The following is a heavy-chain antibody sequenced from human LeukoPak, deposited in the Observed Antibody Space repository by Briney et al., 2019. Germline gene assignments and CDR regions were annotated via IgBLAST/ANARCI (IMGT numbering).Heavy chain of an antibody. Sequence: PSDTLSLTCAVSGGSVNGYYWSWIRQTPGMGLEWIGYIYSSGDINYNPSLTSRLTMSVDTSNNQVSLKLSSVTAADTAVYYCARENCSGGSCYYYCYYYYMDVWGRGTTVTVSS. CDR2: IYSSGDI. CDR3: ARENCSGGSCYYYCYYYYMDV. CDR1: GGSVNGYY. J-gene: IGHJ6*03. V-gene: IGHV4-59*02. D-gene: IGHD2-15*01.